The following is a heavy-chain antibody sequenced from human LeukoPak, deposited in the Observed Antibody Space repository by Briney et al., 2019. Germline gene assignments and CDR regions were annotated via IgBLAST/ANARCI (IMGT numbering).Heavy chain of an antibody. D-gene: IGHD2-15*01. V-gene: IGHV3-30*02. CDR3: ANLTPNDAFDI. CDR1: GFIFSSYA. CDR2: IRHDGSNE. J-gene: IGHJ3*02. Sequence: GGSLRLSCAASGFIFSSYAMHWVRQAPGKGLEWVAHIRHDGSNEYYADPVKGRFTISRDNSKNTLYLQMNSLRAEDTAVYYCANLTPNDAFDIWGQGTMVTVSS.